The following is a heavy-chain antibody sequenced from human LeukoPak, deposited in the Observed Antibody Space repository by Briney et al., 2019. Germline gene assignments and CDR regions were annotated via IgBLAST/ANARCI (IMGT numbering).Heavy chain of an antibody. D-gene: IGHD2-15*01. CDR3: ARVLGYCSGDSCYSVRWFDP. CDR2: ISHSGST. CDR1: GGSFSGYY. V-gene: IGHV4-34*01. Sequence: SETLSLTCAVYGGSFSGYYWSWIRQPPGKGLEWIGSISHSGSTDYNSSLKSRVTISVDTSKNEFSLNLSSVTAADTAVYYCARVLGYCSGDSCYSVRWFDPWGQGILVIVSS. J-gene: IGHJ5*02.